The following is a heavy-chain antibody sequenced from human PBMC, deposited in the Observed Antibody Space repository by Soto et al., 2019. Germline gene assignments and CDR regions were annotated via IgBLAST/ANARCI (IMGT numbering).Heavy chain of an antibody. CDR1: GGTFSTYT. CDR3: TLGSWSAETFDI. J-gene: IGHJ3*02. V-gene: IGHV1-69*02. Sequence: QVQLVQSGAEVKKPGSSVKVSCKASGGTFSTYTIIWVRQAPGQGLEWMGRILPMLDITNSAQRCQGRVTITADKCTSTAYLELSSLRSEDTAVYYCTLGSWSAETFDIWGRGTMVTVSS. D-gene: IGHD6-13*01. CDR2: ILPMLDIT.